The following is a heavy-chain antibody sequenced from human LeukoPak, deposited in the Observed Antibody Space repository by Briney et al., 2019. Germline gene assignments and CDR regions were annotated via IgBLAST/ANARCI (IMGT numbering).Heavy chain of an antibody. J-gene: IGHJ4*02. V-gene: IGHV4-39*07. Sequence: SETLSLTCTVSGGSISSSGYYWGWIRQPPGKGLEWVGSIYYSGSTYYNPSLKSRVTISVDTSKNQFSLKLSSVTAADTAVYYCARGWEQWLENDYWGRGTLVTVSS. D-gene: IGHD6-19*01. CDR1: GGSISSSGYY. CDR2: IYYSGST. CDR3: ARGWEQWLENDY.